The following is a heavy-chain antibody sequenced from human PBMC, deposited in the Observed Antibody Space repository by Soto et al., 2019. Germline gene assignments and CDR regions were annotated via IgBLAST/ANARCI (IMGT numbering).Heavy chain of an antibody. CDR3: ARDATYYYDSRGYRAGGY. CDR1: GGTFSSYA. Sequence: AASVKVSCKASGGTFSSYAISWVRQAPGQGLEWMGGIIPIFGTANYAQKFQGRVTITADESTSTAYMELSSLRSEDTAVYYCARDATYYYDSRGYRAGGYWGQGTLVTVSS. CDR2: IIPIFGTA. J-gene: IGHJ4*02. V-gene: IGHV1-69*13. D-gene: IGHD3-22*01.